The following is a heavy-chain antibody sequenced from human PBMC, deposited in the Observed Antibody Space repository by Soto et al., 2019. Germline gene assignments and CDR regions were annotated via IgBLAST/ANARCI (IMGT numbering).Heavy chain of an antibody. CDR2: IYYSGST. D-gene: IGHD1-20*01. J-gene: IGHJ4*02. Sequence: ETLSLTWTFASGCISRSYWGWVRRLPGKGLEWIGYIYYSGSTNYNPSLKRRLTISVDTSKNQFSLKLSSVTAAETAVDYRARWKRVTCTTVEFARYYFESWGQGTPV. CDR1: SGCISRSY. V-gene: IGHV4-59*01. CDR3: ARWKRVTCTTVEFARYYFES.